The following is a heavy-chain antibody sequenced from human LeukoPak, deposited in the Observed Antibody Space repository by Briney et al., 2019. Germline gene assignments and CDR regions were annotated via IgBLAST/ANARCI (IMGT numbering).Heavy chain of an antibody. CDR3: AREGRCAGTTCHFDF. D-gene: IGHD2-2*01. V-gene: IGHV3-48*01. Sequence: SVRGRFTISRDNAKDSLYLQMNSLGAADTAVYYCAREGRCAGTTCHFDFWGQGTLVTVSS. J-gene: IGHJ4*02.